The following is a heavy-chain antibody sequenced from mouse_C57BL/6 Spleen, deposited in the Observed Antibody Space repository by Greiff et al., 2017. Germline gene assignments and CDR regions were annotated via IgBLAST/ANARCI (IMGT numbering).Heavy chain of an antibody. CDR3: TSLSWFAY. CDR1: GFNIKDDY. CDR2: IDPENGDT. V-gene: IGHV14-4*01. J-gene: IGHJ3*01. Sequence: VQLQQSGAELVRPGASVKLSCTASGFNIKDDYMHWVKQRPEQGLEWIGWIDPENGDTEYASKFQGKATITADTSSNTAYLQLSSLTSEDTAVYYCTSLSWFAYWGQGTLVTVSA.